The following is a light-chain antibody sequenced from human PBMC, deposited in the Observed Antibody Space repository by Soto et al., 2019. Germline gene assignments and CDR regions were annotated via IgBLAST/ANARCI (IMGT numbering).Light chain of an antibody. V-gene: IGLV2-14*01. Sequence: QSALTQPASVSASPGQSITISCTGTNSDVGGYNYVSWYQQHPGKAPKLMIYEVTDRPSGVSNRFSGSRSGNTASLTISGLQAEDEADYYCSSYTSSATLVFGTGTKLTVL. CDR2: EVT. CDR1: NSDVGGYNY. J-gene: IGLJ1*01. CDR3: SSYTSSATLV.